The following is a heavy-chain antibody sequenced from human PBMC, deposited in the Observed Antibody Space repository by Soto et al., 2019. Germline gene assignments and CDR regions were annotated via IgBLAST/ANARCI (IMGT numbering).Heavy chain of an antibody. Sequence: QVQLVQSVAEVKKPGASVKVSCNASGYIFTSYDINWGRQATGQGLEWMGWMNPNSGNTGYAQNYQGRVTMTRNTSISTAYMELSSLRSEDTAVYYCARSTNDYGDRHWGQGTLVTVSS. D-gene: IGHD4-17*01. V-gene: IGHV1-8*01. CDR1: GYIFTSYD. J-gene: IGHJ4*02. CDR3: ARSTNDYGDRH. CDR2: MNPNSGNT.